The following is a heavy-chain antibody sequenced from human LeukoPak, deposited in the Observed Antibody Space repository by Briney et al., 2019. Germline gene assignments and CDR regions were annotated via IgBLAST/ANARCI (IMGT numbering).Heavy chain of an antibody. CDR1: GGSISSSSYY. CDR2: IYYSGST. J-gene: IGHJ5*02. D-gene: IGHD2-2*01. CDR3: ASQFVVVPAASPWFDT. V-gene: IGHV4-39*01. Sequence: SETLSLTCTVSGGSISSSSYYWGWIRQPPGKGLEWIGSIYYSGSTYYNPSLKSRVTISVDTSKNQFSLRLSSVTAADTAVYYCASQFVVVPAASPWFDTWGQGTLVTVSS.